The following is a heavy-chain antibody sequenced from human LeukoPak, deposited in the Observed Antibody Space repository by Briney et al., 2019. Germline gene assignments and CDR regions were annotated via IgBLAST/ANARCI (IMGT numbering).Heavy chain of an antibody. V-gene: IGHV3-23*01. CDR3: ARYSSTMGANWFDP. Sequence: GGSLRLSCAASGFTFSSYAMSWVRQAPGKGLEWVSAISGSGGSTYYADSVKGRFTISRDNSKNSLYLQMNSLRAEDTAVYYCARYSSTMGANWFDPWGQGTLVTVSS. D-gene: IGHD2-2*01. J-gene: IGHJ5*02. CDR2: ISGSGGST. CDR1: GFTFSSYA.